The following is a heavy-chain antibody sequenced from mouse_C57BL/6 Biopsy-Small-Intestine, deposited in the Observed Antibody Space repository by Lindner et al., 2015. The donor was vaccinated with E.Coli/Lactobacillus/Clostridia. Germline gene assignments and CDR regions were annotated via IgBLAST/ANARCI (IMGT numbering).Heavy chain of an antibody. CDR3: AREFITTVVYYFDY. CDR1: GFNIKDYY. D-gene: IGHD1-1*01. CDR2: IDPGDGES. Sequence: VQLQESGADLVKPGASVKLSCTASGFNIKDYYMHWVKQKTEQGLEWIGRIDPGDGESKYAPKFQGKATMTADTSSNTAYLQLSSLTSEDTAVYYCAREFITTVVYYFDYWGQGTTLTVSS. V-gene: IGHV14-2*01. J-gene: IGHJ2*01.